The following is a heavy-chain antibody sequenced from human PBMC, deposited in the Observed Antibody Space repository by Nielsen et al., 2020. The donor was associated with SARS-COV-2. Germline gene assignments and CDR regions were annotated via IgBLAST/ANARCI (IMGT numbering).Heavy chain of an antibody. V-gene: IGHV2-70*11. D-gene: IGHD4-17*01. CDR2: LDWDDDK. CDR3: ARETTTVTDY. Sequence: SGPTLVKPPQPFTLTRPFSGFPHSTRRVCVTWTRQPSGNALEWLARLDWDDDKYYSTSLKTRITISKQTPKNQVVLTMTNMDPVDTATYYCARETTTVTDYWGQGTLVTVSS. CDR1: GFPHSTRRVC. J-gene: IGHJ4*02.